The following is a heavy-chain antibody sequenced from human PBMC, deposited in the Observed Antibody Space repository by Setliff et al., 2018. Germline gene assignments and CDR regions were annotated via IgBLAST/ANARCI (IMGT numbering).Heavy chain of an antibody. D-gene: IGHD5-18*01. CDR3: AREGVDTRSSTDYRYYMDV. CDR1: GGTFSSYG. CDR2: TIPIFGST. J-gene: IGHJ6*03. V-gene: IGHV1-69*05. Sequence: SVKVSCKASGGTFSSYGISWVRQAPGQGLEWMGGTIPIFGSTNYAQKFQDRVTIITDESTSAAYMELRSLRTEDTAVYYCAREGVDTRSSTDYRYYMDVWGKGTTVTVSS.